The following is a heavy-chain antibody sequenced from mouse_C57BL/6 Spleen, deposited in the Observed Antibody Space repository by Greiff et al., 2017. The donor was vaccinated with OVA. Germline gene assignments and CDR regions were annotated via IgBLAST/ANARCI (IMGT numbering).Heavy chain of an antibody. Sequence: EVQLVESGPGLVKPSQSLSLTCSVTGYSITSGYYWNWIRQFPGNKLEWMGYISYDGSNNYNPSLKNRISITRDTSKNQFFLKLNSVTTEDTATYYCAREGYGSSYGDYFDYWGQGTTLTVSS. CDR1: GYSITSGYY. CDR3: AREGYGSSYGDYFDY. CDR2: ISYDGSN. J-gene: IGHJ2*01. D-gene: IGHD1-1*01. V-gene: IGHV3-6*01.